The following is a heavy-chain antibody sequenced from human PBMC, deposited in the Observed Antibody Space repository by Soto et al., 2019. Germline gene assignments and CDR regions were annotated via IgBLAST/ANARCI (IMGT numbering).Heavy chain of an antibody. Sequence: SLRLSCVGSGLTFSTYSITWVCAAPGKGLEWVSSISCRSDIYYADSVKGRFTISRYNAKNSVSLKLICLRVEDTAVYYCAREYNACPVGYGLDVWGQGTTVTVSS. CDR1: GLTFSTYS. V-gene: IGHV3-21*01. J-gene: IGHJ6*02. D-gene: IGHD1-20*01. CDR2: ISCRSDI. CDR3: AREYNACPVGYGLDV.